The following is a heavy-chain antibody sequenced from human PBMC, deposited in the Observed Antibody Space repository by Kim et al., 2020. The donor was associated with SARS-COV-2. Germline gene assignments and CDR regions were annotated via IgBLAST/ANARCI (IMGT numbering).Heavy chain of an antibody. D-gene: IGHD2-2*01. CDR2: IYYRGST. CDR3: ARDPVVRPGGDGMDV. Sequence: SETLSLTCNVSGGSVSSGSDYWSWIRQPPGKGLEWIGYIYYRGSTNYNPSLKSRVTISIDTSKNQFSLNLRSVTAADTAFYYCARDPVVRPGGDGMDVWGQGTTVTVSS. CDR1: GGSVSSGSDY. J-gene: IGHJ6*02. V-gene: IGHV4-61*01.